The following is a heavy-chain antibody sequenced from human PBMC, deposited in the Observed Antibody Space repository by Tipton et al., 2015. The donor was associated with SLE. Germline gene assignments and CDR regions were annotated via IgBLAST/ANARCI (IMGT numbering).Heavy chain of an antibody. D-gene: IGHD4-11*01. J-gene: IGHJ3*02. Sequence: LRLSCTVSGGSVKSDSYYWTWIRQSPGKGLEWIGYIYYSGSTSYNPSLKSRITISLDTSKNQFSLQLTSVTAADTAVYFCASSDLYSSDAFDIWGQGTMVTVSS. V-gene: IGHV4-61*01. CDR1: GGSVKSDSYY. CDR2: IYYSGST. CDR3: ASSDLYSSDAFDI.